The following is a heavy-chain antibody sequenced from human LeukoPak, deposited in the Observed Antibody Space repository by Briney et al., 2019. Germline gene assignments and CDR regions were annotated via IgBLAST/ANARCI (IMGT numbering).Heavy chain of an antibody. J-gene: IGHJ3*02. CDR1: GYTFTSYY. CDR2: INPSGGST. D-gene: IGHD6-6*01. V-gene: IGHV1-46*01. CDR3: ATAWFEQLVVAGAFEI. Sequence: GASVKVSCKASGYTFTSYYMHWVRQAPGQGLEWMGIINPSGGSTSYAQKFQGRVTMTRDTSTSTVYMELSSLRSEDTAVYYCATAWFEQLVVAGAFEIWGQGTMVTVSS.